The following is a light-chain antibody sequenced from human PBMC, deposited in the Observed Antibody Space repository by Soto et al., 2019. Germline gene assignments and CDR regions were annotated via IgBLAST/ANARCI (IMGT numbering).Light chain of an antibody. CDR3: QHSYGSPTWT. CDR1: QSISTY. J-gene: IGKJ1*01. V-gene: IGKV1-39*01. CDR2: LAS. Sequence: DIQMTQSPSSLSASVGDRVTISCRTSQSISTYLNLYQQKPGTAPRLLIYLASSVKSGVPPVYSGSGSERDFTLTISSLRPEDIATYFCQHSYGSPTWTFGQGTKVEVK.